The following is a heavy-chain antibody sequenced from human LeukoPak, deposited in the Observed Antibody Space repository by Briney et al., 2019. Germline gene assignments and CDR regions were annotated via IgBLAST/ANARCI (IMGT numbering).Heavy chain of an antibody. Sequence: KSSETQSLTCTVSGGSISSSSYYWGWLRQPPGKGLEWIGSIYYSGSTYYNPSLKSRVTISVDTSKNQFSLKLSSVTAADTAVYYCARHIATRIPFDYWGQGTLVTVSS. V-gene: IGHV4-39*01. J-gene: IGHJ4*02. CDR1: GGSISSSSYY. D-gene: IGHD1-1*01. CDR3: ARHIATRIPFDY. CDR2: IYYSGST.